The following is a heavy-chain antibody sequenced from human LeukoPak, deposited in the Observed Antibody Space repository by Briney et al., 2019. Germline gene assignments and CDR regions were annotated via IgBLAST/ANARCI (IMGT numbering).Heavy chain of an antibody. CDR1: GFTFNTYA. CDR2: ISSSSATT. D-gene: IGHD6-19*01. V-gene: IGHV3-23*01. CDR3: AKEHRSGWNLISFDL. J-gene: IGHJ4*02. Sequence: PGGSLRLSCAASGFTFNTYAMSWVRQAPGKGLEWVSGISSSSATTYYADSVKGRFSISRDNSHSTLCLQLNGLRAEDTAVYYCAKEHRSGWNLISFDLWGQGTLVTVSS.